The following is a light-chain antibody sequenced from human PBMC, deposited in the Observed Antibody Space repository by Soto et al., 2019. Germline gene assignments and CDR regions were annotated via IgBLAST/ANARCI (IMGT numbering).Light chain of an antibody. CDR2: DAS. J-gene: IGKJ1*01. Sequence: DIQMTQSPSSLSASVGDRVTITCQASQDISNYLNWYQQKPGKAPKLLIYDASNLETGVPSRFSGSGSGTEFSLTISNLQPDDCATYYCQQYENYWTFGQGTKVDIK. CDR1: QDISNY. V-gene: IGKV1-33*01. CDR3: QQYENYWT.